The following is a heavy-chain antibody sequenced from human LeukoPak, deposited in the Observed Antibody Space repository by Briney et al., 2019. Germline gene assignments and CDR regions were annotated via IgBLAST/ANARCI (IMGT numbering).Heavy chain of an antibody. CDR3: ARGAVAERY. CDR2: IYYSGST. Sequence: PSETLSLTCTVSGASISSYYWSWIRQPPGKGLEWIGYIYYSGSTNYNPSLKSRVTISVDTSKNQFSLKLSSVTAADTAVYYCARGAVAERYWGQGTLVTVSS. J-gene: IGHJ4*02. D-gene: IGHD6-19*01. V-gene: IGHV4-59*01. CDR1: GASISSYY.